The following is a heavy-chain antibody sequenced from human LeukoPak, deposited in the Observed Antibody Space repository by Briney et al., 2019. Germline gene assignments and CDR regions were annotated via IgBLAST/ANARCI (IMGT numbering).Heavy chain of an antibody. J-gene: IGHJ4*02. CDR3: ARLHYDSSGYYTGLFDY. V-gene: IGHV3-7*01. CDR2: IKQDGSEK. Sequence: GGSLRLSCAASGFTFSSYRMSWVRQAPGKGLEWVANIKQDGSEKYYVDSVKGRFTISRDNAKNSLYLQMNSLRAEDTAVYCCARLHYDSSGYYTGLFDYWGQGTLVTVSS. CDR1: GFTFSSYR. D-gene: IGHD3-22*01.